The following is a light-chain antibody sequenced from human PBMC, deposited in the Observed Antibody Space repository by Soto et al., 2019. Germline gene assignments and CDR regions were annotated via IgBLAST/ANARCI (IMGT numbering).Light chain of an antibody. CDR2: GAS. J-gene: IGKJ1*01. CDR1: QTINSN. Sequence: VMTQSPATLSVSPGERVTLSCRASQTINSNLAWYQQKPGQAPRLLIYGASTRATGIPARYSGSASGTDFTLTIIRLQSENSAVYYCQQYNNPKTFGQRTKVEIK. V-gene: IGKV3-15*01. CDR3: QQYNNPKT.